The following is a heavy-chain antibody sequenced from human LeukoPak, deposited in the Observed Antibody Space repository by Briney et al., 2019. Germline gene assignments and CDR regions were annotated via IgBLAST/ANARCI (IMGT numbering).Heavy chain of an antibody. CDR1: GFTFDDYA. D-gene: IGHD6-13*01. V-gene: IGHV3-9*03. CDR2: ISWNSGSI. J-gene: IGHJ4*02. Sequence: GGSLRLSCAASGFTFDDYAMHWVRQAPGKGLEWASGISWNSGSIGYTDSVRGRFTISRDNAKNSLYLQMNSLRAEDMALYYCAGGDIAAAGTMVLRYWGQGTLVTVSS. CDR3: AGGDIAAAGTMVLRY.